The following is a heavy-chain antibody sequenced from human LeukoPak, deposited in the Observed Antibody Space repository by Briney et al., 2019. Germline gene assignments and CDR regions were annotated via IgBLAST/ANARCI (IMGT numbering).Heavy chain of an antibody. CDR3: ARGSSTWYKGWFDP. CDR2: IYTSGIT. Sequence: SETLSLTCTVSGGSISSYYWTWIRQPAGKGLEWIGCIYTSGITNYNPSLKSRVTVSIDTTKNQFSLKMTSVTAADTAVYYCARGSSTWYKGWFDPWGQGTLVTVSS. CDR1: GGSISSYY. D-gene: IGHD6-13*01. V-gene: IGHV4-4*07. J-gene: IGHJ5*02.